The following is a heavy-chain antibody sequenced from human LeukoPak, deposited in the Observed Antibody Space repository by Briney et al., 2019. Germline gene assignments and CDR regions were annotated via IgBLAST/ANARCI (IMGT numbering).Heavy chain of an antibody. CDR1: GYTFTSYG. CDR2: ISAYNGNT. Sequence: ASVKVSCKASGYTFTSYGISWARQAPGQGLEWMGWISAYNGNTNYAQKLQGRVTMTTDTSTSTAYMELRSLRSDDTAVYYCARDGRYYYDSSGYHFEPFDYWGQGTLVTVSS. V-gene: IGHV1-18*01. D-gene: IGHD3-22*01. CDR3: ARDGRYYYDSSGYHFEPFDY. J-gene: IGHJ4*02.